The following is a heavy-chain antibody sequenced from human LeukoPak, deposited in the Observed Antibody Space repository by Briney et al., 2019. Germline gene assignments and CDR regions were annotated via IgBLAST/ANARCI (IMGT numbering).Heavy chain of an antibody. J-gene: IGHJ4*02. CDR1: GGSISSYY. CDR2: IYYSGST. V-gene: IGHV4-59*08. Sequence: SETLSLTCTVSGGSISSYYWSWIRQPPGKGLEWIGYIYYSGSTNYNPSLKSRVTISVDTSKNQFSLKLSSVTAADTAVYYCARTRACSGGSCYRPDYWGQGTLVTVSS. CDR3: ARTRACSGGSCYRPDY. D-gene: IGHD2-15*01.